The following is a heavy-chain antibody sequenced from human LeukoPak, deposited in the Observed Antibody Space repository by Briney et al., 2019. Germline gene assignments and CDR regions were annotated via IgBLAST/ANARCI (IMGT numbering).Heavy chain of an antibody. CDR1: GRSFSGYY. V-gene: IGHV4-34*01. CDR2: INHNGNT. J-gene: IGHJ5*02. CDR3: ARLGRYSSSWNAFHL. Sequence: SETLSLTCAVYGRSFSGYYWSWLRHPPGKGLEWIGEINHNGNTNYNPSLKSRATMSVDTSKNRFALKLSSVTAADTAVYYCARLGRYSSSWNAFHLWGQGTLVTVPS. D-gene: IGHD6-13*01.